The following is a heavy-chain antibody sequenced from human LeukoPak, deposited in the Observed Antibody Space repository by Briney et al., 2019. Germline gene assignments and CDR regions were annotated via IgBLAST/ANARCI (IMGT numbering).Heavy chain of an antibody. J-gene: IGHJ5*02. V-gene: IGHV4-34*01. CDR1: GGSFSGYY. CDR2: IYYSGST. CDR3: ARGNTVTTWPRFWFDP. Sequence: PSETLSLTCAVYGGSFSGYYWSWIRQPPGKGLEWIGSIYYSGSTYYNPSLKSRVTISVDTSKNQFSLKLSSVTAADTAVYYCARGNTVTTWPRFWFDPWGQGTLVTVSS. D-gene: IGHD4-17*01.